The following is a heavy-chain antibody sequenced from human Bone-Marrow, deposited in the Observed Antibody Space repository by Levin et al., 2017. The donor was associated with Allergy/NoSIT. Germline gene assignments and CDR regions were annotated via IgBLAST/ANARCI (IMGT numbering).Heavy chain of an antibody. V-gene: IGHV4-30-4*01. CDR3: ARVAYDFDR. CDR1: GGSISTSDYY. D-gene: IGHD4-17*01. J-gene: IGHJ4*02. Sequence: SQTLSLTCTVSGGSISTSDYYWSWLRQPPGKGLEWIGYIYHRGSTYYRPSLKSRVTLSVDTSQNHFSLKLNSVTAADTAVYYCARVAYDFDRWGQGALVTVSS. CDR2: IYHRGST.